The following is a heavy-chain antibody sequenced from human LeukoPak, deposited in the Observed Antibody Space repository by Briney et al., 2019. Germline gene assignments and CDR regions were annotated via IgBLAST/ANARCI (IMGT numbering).Heavy chain of an antibody. CDR1: GFTFSSYA. V-gene: IGHV3-23*01. Sequence: GGSLRLSCAASGFTFSSYAMSWVRQAPGKGLEWVSAITGSGDRTYYTDSVKGRFTISRDNSKNTLYLHMNSLRAEDTAVYYCVKVPGGVGQLDWGQGTLVTVSS. CDR3: VKVPGGVGQLD. CDR2: ITGSGDRT. J-gene: IGHJ4*02. D-gene: IGHD1-1*01.